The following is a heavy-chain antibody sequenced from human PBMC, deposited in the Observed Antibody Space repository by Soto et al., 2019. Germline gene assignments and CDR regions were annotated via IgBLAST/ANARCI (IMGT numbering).Heavy chain of an antibody. CDR1: GGSISSGGYS. CDR2: IYHSGST. Sequence: QLQLQESGSGLVKPSQTLSLTCAVSGGSISSGGYSWSWIRQPPGKGLEWIGYIYHSGSTYYNPSLKSRVTTSVDRSKNPFSLKLSSVTAADTAVYYCARGDYYDGNYYFDYWGQGTLVTVSS. D-gene: IGHD3-22*01. V-gene: IGHV4-30-2*01. CDR3: ARGDYYDGNYYFDY. J-gene: IGHJ4*02.